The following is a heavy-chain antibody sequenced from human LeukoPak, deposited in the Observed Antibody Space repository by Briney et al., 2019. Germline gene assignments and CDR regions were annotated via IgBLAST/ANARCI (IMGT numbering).Heavy chain of an antibody. D-gene: IGHD1-1*01. J-gene: IGHJ4*02. CDR1: GFTFSDCS. Sequence: GGSLRLSCVASGFTFSDCSLNWVRQAPGKGLEWLSSIRKDSSELFYADSVRGRFTISRDNAKNSLYLQINSLRVEDTAVYYCAKDLQQLEAFDSWGQGTLVTVSS. V-gene: IGHV3-21*01. CDR2: IRKDSSEL. CDR3: AKDLQQLEAFDS.